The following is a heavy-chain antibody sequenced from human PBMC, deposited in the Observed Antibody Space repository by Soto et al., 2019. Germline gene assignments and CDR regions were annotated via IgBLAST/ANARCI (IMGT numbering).Heavy chain of an antibody. CDR3: ARGGKQLVLVARPPRDYGMDV. Sequence: TSETLSLTCAVYGGSFSGYYWGWVRPPPGKGLGWIGEINHSGSTNYNPSLKSRVTISVDTSKNQFSLKLSSVTAADTAVYYCARGGKQLVLVARPPRDYGMDVWGQGTTVTVSS. CDR2: INHSGST. J-gene: IGHJ6*02. CDR1: GGSFSGYY. V-gene: IGHV4-34*01. D-gene: IGHD6-6*01.